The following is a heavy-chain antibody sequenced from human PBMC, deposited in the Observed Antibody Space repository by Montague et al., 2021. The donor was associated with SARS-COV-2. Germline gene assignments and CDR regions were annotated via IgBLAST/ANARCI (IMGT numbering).Heavy chain of an antibody. D-gene: IGHD1-20*01. CDR1: VDSVCSSSQS. CDR2: LSSAWRN. V-gene: IGHV4-39*07. CDR3: ARDQGYNWNYYYYYGMDV. J-gene: IGHJ6*02. Sequence: SETLSLTCAVDVDSVCSSSQSWGGIAHPSTTVTSSIGILSSAWRNYYNPSLKSRVTISVDTSKNQFSLKLSSVTAADTAVYYCARDQGYNWNYYYYYGMDVWGQGTTVTVSS.